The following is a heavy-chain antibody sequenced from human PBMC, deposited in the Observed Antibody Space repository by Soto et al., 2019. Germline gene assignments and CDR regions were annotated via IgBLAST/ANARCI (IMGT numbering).Heavy chain of an antibody. Sequence: SETLSLTCAVYGGSFSGYYWSWIRQPPGKGLEWIGEINHSGSTNYNPSLKSRVTISVDTSKNQFSLKLSSVTAADTAVYYCARAENYYYYGMDVWGQGTTVTVSS. CDR1: GGSFSGYY. CDR3: ARAENYYYYGMDV. J-gene: IGHJ6*02. V-gene: IGHV4-34*01. CDR2: INHSGST.